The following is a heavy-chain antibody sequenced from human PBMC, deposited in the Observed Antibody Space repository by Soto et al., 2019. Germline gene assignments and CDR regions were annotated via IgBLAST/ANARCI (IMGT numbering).Heavy chain of an antibody. J-gene: IGHJ5*02. CDR1: GFTFSSYA. D-gene: IGHD2-15*01. CDR3: VKYSSGWDAWFDP. V-gene: IGHV3-23*01. CDR2: ISGSGGST. Sequence: GGSLRLSCAASGFTFSSYAMSWVRQAPGKGLEWVSTISGSGGSTYYADSVKGRFTTSRDNSKNTLYLQMNSLRAEDTAVYYCVKYSSGWDAWFDPCGQGTLVTVSS.